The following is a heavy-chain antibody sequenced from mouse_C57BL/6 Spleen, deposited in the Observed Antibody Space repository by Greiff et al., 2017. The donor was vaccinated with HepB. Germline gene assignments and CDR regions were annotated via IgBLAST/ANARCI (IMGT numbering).Heavy chain of an antibody. CDR2: FYPGSGSI. D-gene: IGHD2-5*01. J-gene: IGHJ2*01. CDR1: GYTFTEYT. CDR3: ARHGAYYSNYGSFDY. Sequence: QVHVKQSGAELVKPGASVKLSCKASGYTFTEYTIHWVKQRSGQGLEWIGWFYPGSGSIKYNEKFKDKATLTADKSSSTVYMELSRLTSEDSAVYFCARHGAYYSNYGSFDYWGQGTTLTVSS. V-gene: IGHV1-62-2*01.